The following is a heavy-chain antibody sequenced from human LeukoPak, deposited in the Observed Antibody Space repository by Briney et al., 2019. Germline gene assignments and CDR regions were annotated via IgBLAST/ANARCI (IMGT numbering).Heavy chain of an antibody. V-gene: IGHV1-69*05. CDR2: IIPIFGTA. CDR3: ARDFGYNWKANWFDP. Sequence: GSSVKVSCKASGGTFSSYAISWVRQAPGQGLEWMGGIIPIFGTANYAQKFQGRVTMTNDVSTSTVYMELSSLRSEDTAVYYCARDFGYNWKANWFDPWGQGTLVTVS. CDR1: GGTFSSYA. J-gene: IGHJ5*02. D-gene: IGHD1-1*01.